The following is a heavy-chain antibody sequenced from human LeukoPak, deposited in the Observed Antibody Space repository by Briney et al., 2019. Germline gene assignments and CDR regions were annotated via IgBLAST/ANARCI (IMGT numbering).Heavy chain of an antibody. CDR2: ISSSSSYI. Sequence: GGSLRLPCAASGFTFSSYSMNWVRQAPGKGLEWVSSISSSSSYIYYADSVKGRFTISRDNAKNSLYLQMNSLRAEDTAVYYCARDLRGAYSSSPLDYWGQGTLVTVSS. J-gene: IGHJ4*02. D-gene: IGHD6-6*01. CDR1: GFTFSSYS. V-gene: IGHV3-21*01. CDR3: ARDLRGAYSSSPLDY.